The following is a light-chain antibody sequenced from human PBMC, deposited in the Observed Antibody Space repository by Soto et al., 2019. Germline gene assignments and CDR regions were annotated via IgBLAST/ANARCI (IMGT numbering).Light chain of an antibody. Sequence: EIQMTQSPSPLSASVGDRVTITCRASQNINNYLNWYHQKPGKAPKLLIYDASSLESGVPSRFSGSGSGTDFTLTISRLEPEDFAVYYCQQYGSSLITLGQGTRLEIK. J-gene: IGKJ5*01. CDR3: QQYGSSLIT. CDR1: QNINNY. V-gene: IGKV1-5*01. CDR2: DAS.